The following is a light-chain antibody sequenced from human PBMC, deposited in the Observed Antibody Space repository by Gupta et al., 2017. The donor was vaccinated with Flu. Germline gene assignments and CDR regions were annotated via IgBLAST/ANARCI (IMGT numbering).Light chain of an antibody. J-gene: IGLJ3*02. CDR1: SSDVGGHEF. CDR2: DVT. V-gene: IGLV2-11*01. Sequence: QSALTQPRSVSGSPGQSVSISCTITSSDVGGHEFVSWYQQHPGKAPKVMIYDVTKRPSGVPDRFSGSKSGNTASLKISGLQPEDEGDYYCYSYAGMYTWMFGGGTKLTVL. CDR3: YSYAGMYTWM.